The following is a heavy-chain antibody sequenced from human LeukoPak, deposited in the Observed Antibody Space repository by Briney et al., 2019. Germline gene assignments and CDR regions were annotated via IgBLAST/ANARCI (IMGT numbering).Heavy chain of an antibody. D-gene: IGHD1-1*01. CDR2: IIPIFGTA. Sequence: ASVKVSCKASGGTFSSYAISWVRQAPGQGLEWMGGIIPIFGTANYAQKFQGRVTITADESMSTAYMELSSLRPEDTAVYYCARIGAERAFQAPPDVWGKGTTVTVSS. J-gene: IGHJ6*04. CDR3: ARIGAERAFQAPPDV. CDR1: GGTFSSYA. V-gene: IGHV1-69*13.